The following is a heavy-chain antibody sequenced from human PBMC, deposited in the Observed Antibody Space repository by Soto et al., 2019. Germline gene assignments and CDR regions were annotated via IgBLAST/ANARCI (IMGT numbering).Heavy chain of an antibody. CDR1: GGSISSGGYY. CDR3: ARVEGYCSGGSCYIGLKWFDP. J-gene: IGHJ5*02. D-gene: IGHD2-15*01. CDR2: IYYSGST. Sequence: SETLSLTCTVSGGSISSGGYYWRWIRQHPGKGLEWIGYIYYSGSTYYNPSLKSRVTISVDTSKNQFSLKLSSVTAADTAVYYCARVEGYCSGGSCYIGLKWFDPWGQGTLVTVS. V-gene: IGHV4-31*03.